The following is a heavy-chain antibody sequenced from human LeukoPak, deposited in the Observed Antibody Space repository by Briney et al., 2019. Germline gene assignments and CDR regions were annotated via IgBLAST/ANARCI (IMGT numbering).Heavy chain of an antibody. J-gene: IGHJ3*02. V-gene: IGHV1-2*02. Sequence: ASVKVSCKVSGYTLTELSMHWVRQAPGQGLEWMGWINPNSGGTNYAQKFQGRVTMTRDTSISTAYMELSRLRSDDTAVYYCARVNVVVPAAIEDDAFDIWGQGTMVTVSS. D-gene: IGHD2-2*02. CDR2: INPNSGGT. CDR3: ARVNVVVPAAIEDDAFDI. CDR1: GYTLTELS.